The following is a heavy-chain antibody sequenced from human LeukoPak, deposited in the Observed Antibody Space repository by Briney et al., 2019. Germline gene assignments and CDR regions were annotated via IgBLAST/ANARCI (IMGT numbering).Heavy chain of an antibody. V-gene: IGHV1-69*04. CDR3: ARDCPEYYYDSSGYYPLY. CDR2: IIPIFGIA. CDR1: GGTFSSYT. D-gene: IGHD3-22*01. Sequence: SVKVSCKASGGTFSSYTISWVRQAPGQGLEWMGRIIPIFGIANYAQKFQGRVTITADKSTSTAYMELSSLRSEDTAVYYCARDCPEYYYDSSGYYPLYWGQGTLVTVSS. J-gene: IGHJ4*02.